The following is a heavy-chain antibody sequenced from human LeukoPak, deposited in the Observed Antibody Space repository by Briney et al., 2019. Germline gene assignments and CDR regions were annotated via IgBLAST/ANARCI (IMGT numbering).Heavy chain of an antibody. J-gene: IGHJ4*02. V-gene: IGHV5-51*01. CDR1: GFTFGTYA. CDR3: ARPRGYSYGTYFDY. CDR2: IYPYDSDT. Sequence: PGGSLRLSCAAAGFTFGTYAMSWVRQVPGEGLEWMGIIYPYDSDTRYSPSFQGQVTISADKSVSTAYLQWSSLKASDTAMYYCARPRGYSYGTYFDYWGQGTLVNV. D-gene: IGHD5-18*01.